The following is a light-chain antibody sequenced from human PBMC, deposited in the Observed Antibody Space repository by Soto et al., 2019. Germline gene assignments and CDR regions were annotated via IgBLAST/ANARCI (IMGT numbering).Light chain of an antibody. CDR3: QQYNSYSLP. J-gene: IGKJ4*01. CDR1: QSMSSW. Sequence: DIQMTQSPSTLSASVGDRVTITCRASQSMSSWLAWYQQKPGKAPKLLIYDASSLESGVPSRFSGSGSGTEFTLTISSLQPDDFETYYCQQYNSYSLPFGGGTKVEIK. CDR2: DAS. V-gene: IGKV1-5*01.